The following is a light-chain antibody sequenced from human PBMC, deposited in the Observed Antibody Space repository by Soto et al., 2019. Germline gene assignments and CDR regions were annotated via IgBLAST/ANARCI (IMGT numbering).Light chain of an antibody. CDR1: SSDVGGYNS. CDR3: CSYAGSRVV. Sequence: QSALTQPRSVSGPPGQSVTISCTGTSSDVGGYNSVSWYQHHPGKAPKLMIYDVTKRPSGVPDRFSGSKSGNTASLTISGLQAEDEADYYFCSYAGSRVVFGGGTQLTVL. J-gene: IGLJ2*01. V-gene: IGLV2-11*01. CDR2: DVT.